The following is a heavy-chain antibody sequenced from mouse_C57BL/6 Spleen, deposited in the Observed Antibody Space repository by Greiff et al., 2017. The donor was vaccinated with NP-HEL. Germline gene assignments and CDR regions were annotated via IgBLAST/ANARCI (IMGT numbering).Heavy chain of an antibody. V-gene: IGHV1-85*01. J-gene: IGHJ3*01. D-gene: IGHD2-1*01. CDR2: IYPRDGST. CDR3: ARRVYYGNYVWCAY. CDR1: GYTFTSYD. Sequence: QVQLKQSGPELVKPGASVKLSCKASGYTFTSYDINWVKQRPGQGLEWIGWIYPRDGSTKYNEKFKGKATLTVDTSSSTAYMELHSLTSEDSAVYFCARRVYYGNYVWCAYWGQGTLVTVSA.